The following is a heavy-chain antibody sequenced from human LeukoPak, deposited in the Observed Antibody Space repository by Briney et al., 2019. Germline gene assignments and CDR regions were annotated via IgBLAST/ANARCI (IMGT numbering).Heavy chain of an antibody. Sequence: SETLSLTCSVSGGSISSSSYYWAWICQPPGKGLEWIGCINYSGSTYYNPSLKSRVTISVDTSKNQFSLKMSSVTAADTAVYFCARELPADAFDIWGQGPMVTVSS. D-gene: IGHD1-14*01. J-gene: IGHJ3*02. CDR1: GGSISSSSYY. V-gene: IGHV4-39*07. CDR2: INYSGST. CDR3: ARELPADAFDI.